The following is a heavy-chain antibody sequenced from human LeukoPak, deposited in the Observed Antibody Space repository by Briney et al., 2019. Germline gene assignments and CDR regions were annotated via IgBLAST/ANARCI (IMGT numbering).Heavy chain of an antibody. J-gene: IGHJ4*02. CDR3: ARGVRGYSYGYFDY. D-gene: IGHD5-18*01. Sequence: SETLSLTCTVSGGSISSSSYYWGWIRQPPGKGLEWIGNIFHSGSAFYNPSLQSRVTMSVDTSKNQFSLKLSSVTAADTAVYYCARGVRGYSYGYFDYWGQGTLVTVSS. V-gene: IGHV4-39*07. CDR1: GGSISSSSYY. CDR2: IFHSGSA.